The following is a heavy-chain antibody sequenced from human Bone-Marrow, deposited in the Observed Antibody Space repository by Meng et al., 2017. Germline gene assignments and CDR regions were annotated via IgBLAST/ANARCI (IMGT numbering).Heavy chain of an antibody. CDR3: ARVGVVVITPNWFDP. J-gene: IGHJ5*02. CDR1: AGSFSGYY. Sequence: HGQLTPGGAVLLNPSETLPLPCAVYAGSFSGYYWSWIRQPPGKGLEWIGEINHSGSTNYNPSLKSRVTISVDTSKNQFSLKLSSVTAADTAVYYCARVGVVVITPNWFDPWGQGTLVTVTS. CDR2: INHSGST. V-gene: IGHV4-34*01. D-gene: IGHD3-22*01.